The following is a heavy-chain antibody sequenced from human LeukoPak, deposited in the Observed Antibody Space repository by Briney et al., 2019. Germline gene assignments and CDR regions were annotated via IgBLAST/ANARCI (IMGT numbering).Heavy chain of an antibody. CDR3: ARVASSGWYVIGYFDY. CDR1: GFTFSSYE. V-gene: IGHV3-48*03. Sequence: GGSLRLSCAASGFTFSSYEMNWVRQAPGKGLEWVSYISRSGSTIYYADSVKGRFTISRDNAKSSLYLQMNSLRAEDTAVYYCARVASSGWYVIGYFDYWGQGTLVTVSS. J-gene: IGHJ4*02. CDR2: ISRSGSTI. D-gene: IGHD6-19*01.